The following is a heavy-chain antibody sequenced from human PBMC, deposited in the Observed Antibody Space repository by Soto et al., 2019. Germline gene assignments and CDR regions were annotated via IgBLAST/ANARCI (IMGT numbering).Heavy chain of an antibody. J-gene: IGHJ4*02. D-gene: IGHD3-9*01. CDR1: GYTFTSYG. CDR3: ARDYADWLFAPHHYYFDY. V-gene: IGHV1-18*01. CDR2: ISAYNGNT. Sequence: ASVKVSCKASGYTFTSYGISWVRQAPGQGLEWMGWISAYNGNTNYAQKLQGRVTMTTDTSTSTAYMELRSLRSDDTAVYYCARDYADWLFAPHHYYFDYWGQGTLVTVSS.